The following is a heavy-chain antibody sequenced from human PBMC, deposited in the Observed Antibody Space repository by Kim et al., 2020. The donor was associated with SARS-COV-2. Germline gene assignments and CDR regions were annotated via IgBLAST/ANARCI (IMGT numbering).Heavy chain of an antibody. CDR1: GYSVFSDCY. CDR3: ARDIRDDTFDI. Sequence: SETLSLTCTVSGYSVFSDCYWVWIRPPPWPLLELIVSIYHSWTTYYNPSLKSRVTISLNTSKNQFSLNLSSLTAADTAVYFCARDIRDDTFDIWGQGTMVTLSS. CDR2: IYHSWTT. D-gene: IGHD2-21*01. J-gene: IGHJ3*02. V-gene: IGHV4-38-2*02.